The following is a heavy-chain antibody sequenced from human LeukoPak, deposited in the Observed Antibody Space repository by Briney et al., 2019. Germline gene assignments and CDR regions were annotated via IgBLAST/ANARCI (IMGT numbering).Heavy chain of an antibody. CDR2: INHSGST. V-gene: IGHV4-34*01. J-gene: IGHJ4*02. CDR1: GGSLSGYY. Sequence: SETLSLTCAVYGGSLSGYYWSWIRQPPGKGLEWIGEINHSGSTNYNPSLKSRVTISVDTSKNQFSLKLSSVTAADTAVYYCARGVATIPGTYFDYWGQGTLVTVSS. CDR3: ARGVATIPGTYFDY. D-gene: IGHD5-12*01.